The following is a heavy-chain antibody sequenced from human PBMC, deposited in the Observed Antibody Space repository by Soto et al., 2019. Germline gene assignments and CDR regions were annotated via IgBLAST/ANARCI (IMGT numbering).Heavy chain of an antibody. V-gene: IGHV3-33*01. CDR1: GFTFNTYS. CDR2: IWYDGTQK. CDR3: ARAGGTTVTGIWHFDS. D-gene: IGHD4-17*01. J-gene: IGHJ4*02. Sequence: QVQLEESGGGVVQPGRSLRLSCEASGFTFNTYSMHWVRQPPGKGLEWLAAIWYDGTQKYYADSVKGLFIISRDNSKKTLDLEMNSLRAEDTAVYYCARAGGTTVTGIWHFDSWGQGTLVTVSS.